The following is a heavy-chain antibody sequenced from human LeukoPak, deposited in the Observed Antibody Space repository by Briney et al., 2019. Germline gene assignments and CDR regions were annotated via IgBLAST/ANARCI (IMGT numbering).Heavy chain of an antibody. V-gene: IGHV4-61*02. CDR3: ARGSAADFWSGSYYFDY. Sequence: SQTLSLTCTVSGGSLNSDSFYYWSWIRQPAGKGLEWMGRVYSSGSTNYNPSLRRRVTMSVDTSKNQFSLQLSSVTAADTAVYYCARGSAADFWSGSYYFDYWGQGTLVTVSS. D-gene: IGHD3-3*01. CDR1: GGSLNSDSFYY. J-gene: IGHJ4*02. CDR2: VYSSGST.